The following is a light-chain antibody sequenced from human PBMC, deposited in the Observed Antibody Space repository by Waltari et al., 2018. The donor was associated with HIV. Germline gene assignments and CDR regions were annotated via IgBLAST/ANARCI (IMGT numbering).Light chain of an antibody. J-gene: IGLJ2*01. CDR3: AAWDDSLNGPV. Sequence: QSVLTQPPSASGTPGQRVSIYCSGSNSNIGSNTVNWYQQLPGTAPRLLIYSNNQRTSGVPDRFSGSKSGTSASLAISGLQSEDESDYYCAAWDDSLNGPVFGGGTKVTVL. CDR1: NSNIGSNT. CDR2: SNN. V-gene: IGLV1-44*01.